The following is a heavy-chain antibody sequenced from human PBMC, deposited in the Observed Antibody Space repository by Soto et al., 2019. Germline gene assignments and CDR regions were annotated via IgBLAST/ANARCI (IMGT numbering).Heavy chain of an antibody. Sequence: SETLSLTCTVSGGSISGYYWSWIRQPPGKGLEWIGYIYYSGSTNYNPSLKSRVTISVDTSKNQFSLKLSSVTAADTAVYYCARTREASRLWECYYYGMDVWGQGTTVTVSS. CDR2: IYYSGST. V-gene: IGHV4-59*01. CDR3: ARTREASRLWECYYYGMDV. J-gene: IGHJ6*02. D-gene: IGHD6-6*01. CDR1: GGSISGYY.